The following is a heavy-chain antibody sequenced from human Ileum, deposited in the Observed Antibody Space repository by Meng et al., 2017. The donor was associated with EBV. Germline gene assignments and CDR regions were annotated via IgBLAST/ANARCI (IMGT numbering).Heavy chain of an antibody. Sequence: QPGGRRLFNLWEPLSFTWVFFGGSFNVYYWTLIRQSPGKGLEWIGEINQSGTTNYSPSLKSRLTISVDTPKKQFSLRLTSVTAADTAVYYCARGVYGPVTRGREYFIHWGQGTVVTVSS. CDR3: ARGVYGPVTRGREYFIH. CDR1: GGSFNVYY. V-gene: IGHV4-34*02. J-gene: IGHJ1*01. CDR2: INQSGTT. D-gene: IGHD2-8*01.